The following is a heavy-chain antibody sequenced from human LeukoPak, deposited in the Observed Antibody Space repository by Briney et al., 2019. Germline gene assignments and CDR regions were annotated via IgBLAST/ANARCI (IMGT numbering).Heavy chain of an antibody. V-gene: IGHV4-59*01. Sequence: NPSETLSLTCTVSGGSISSYYWSWIRQPPGKGLEWIGYIYYSGSTNYNPSLKSRVTISVDTSRNQFSLKLSSVTAADTAVYYCARVSPRHYYYGSVFFDYWGQGTLVTVSS. J-gene: IGHJ4*02. D-gene: IGHD3-10*01. CDR2: IYYSGST. CDR1: GGSISSYY. CDR3: ARVSPRHYYYGSVFFDY.